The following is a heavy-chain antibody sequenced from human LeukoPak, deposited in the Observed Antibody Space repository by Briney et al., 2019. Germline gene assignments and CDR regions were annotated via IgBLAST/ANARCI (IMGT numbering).Heavy chain of an antibody. CDR3: ARDLLFGHYGSGSYYNGPADAFDI. J-gene: IGHJ3*02. Sequence: ASVKVSCKASGYTFTGYYMHWVRQAPGQGLEWMGWINPNSGGTNYAQKFQGRVTMTRDTSISTAYMELSRLRSDDTAVYYCARDLLFGHYGSGSYYNGPADAFDIWGQGTMVTVSS. CDR2: INPNSGGT. CDR1: GYTFTGYY. V-gene: IGHV1-2*02. D-gene: IGHD3-10*01.